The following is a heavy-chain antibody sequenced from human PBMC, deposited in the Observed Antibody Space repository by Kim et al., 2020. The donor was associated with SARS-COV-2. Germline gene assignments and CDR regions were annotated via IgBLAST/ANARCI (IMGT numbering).Heavy chain of an antibody. J-gene: IGHJ4*02. V-gene: IGHV3-11*01. Sequence: ADTAKGRITVSRDNAKNSMYLQMNSVRAEDTAVYCCARAGGYYGSGPRGNWGQGTLVTVSS. D-gene: IGHD3-10*01. CDR3: ARAGGYYGSGPRGN.